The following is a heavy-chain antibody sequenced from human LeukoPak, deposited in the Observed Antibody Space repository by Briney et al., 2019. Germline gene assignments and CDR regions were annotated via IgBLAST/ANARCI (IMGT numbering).Heavy chain of an antibody. J-gene: IGHJ4*02. CDR3: ARDARGIQLWSDY. V-gene: IGHV3-48*02. CDR1: GFTLSSYD. CDR2: ISSAGTAI. D-gene: IGHD5-18*01. Sequence: GGSLRLSCAASGFTLSSYDMSWVRQAPGKGLEWVSYISSAGTAIFYANSVRGRFTISRDNARSSLFLQMNSLRDDDTAVYYCARDARGIQLWSDYWGQGTLVTVSS.